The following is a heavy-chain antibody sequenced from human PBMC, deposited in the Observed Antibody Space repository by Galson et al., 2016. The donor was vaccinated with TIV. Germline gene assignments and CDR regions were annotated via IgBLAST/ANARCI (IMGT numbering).Heavy chain of an antibody. D-gene: IGHD4-17*01. CDR3: VREGSTVTMHHYFGMDV. Sequence: TLSLTCAVSGYSINSGYYWGWIRQPPGKGLQWIGSIYESGTTYYNPSLKSRLTMSVDTSKNQFSLKLSSVTAADTAVYYCVREGSTVTMHHYFGMDVWGQGTSVTVSS. J-gene: IGHJ6*02. CDR1: GYSINSGYY. V-gene: IGHV4-38-2*02. CDR2: IYESGTT.